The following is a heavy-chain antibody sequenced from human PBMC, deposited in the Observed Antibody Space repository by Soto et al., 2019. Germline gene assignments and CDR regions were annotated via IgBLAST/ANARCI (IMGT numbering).Heavy chain of an antibody. CDR1: GGSFSGYY. D-gene: IGHD6-13*01. CDR3: ARGNGMGVSLQQQLKKDYYGMDV. Sequence: ASETLSLTCAVYGGSFSGYYWSWIRQPPGKGLEWIGEINHSGSTNYNPSLKSRVTISVDTSKNQFSLKLSSVTAADTAVYYCARGNGMGVSLQQQLKKDYYGMDVWGQGTTVTVSS. J-gene: IGHJ6*02. CDR2: INHSGST. V-gene: IGHV4-34*01.